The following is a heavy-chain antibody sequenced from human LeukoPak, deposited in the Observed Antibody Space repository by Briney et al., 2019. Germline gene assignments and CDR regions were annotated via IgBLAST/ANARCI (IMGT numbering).Heavy chain of an antibody. CDR2: ISWNSGSI. J-gene: IGHJ6*02. CDR3: AKDISRYYYDSSGYYGMDV. D-gene: IGHD3-22*01. Sequence: GRSLRLSCAASGFTFDDYAMHWVRQAPGKGLEWVSGISWNSGSIGYADSVKGRFTISRDNAKNSLYLQMNSLRAEDTALYYCAKDISRYYYDSSGYYGMDVWGQGTTVTVSS. V-gene: IGHV3-9*01. CDR1: GFTFDDYA.